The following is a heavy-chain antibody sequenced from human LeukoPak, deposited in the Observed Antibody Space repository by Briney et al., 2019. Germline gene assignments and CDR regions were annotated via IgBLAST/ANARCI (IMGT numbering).Heavy chain of an antibody. CDR3: ARVLSSRYDSSGYYPFFDY. Sequence: SPSETLSLTCTVSGGSISSGDYYWSWIRQPPGKGLEWIGYIYYSGSTYCNPSLKSRVTISVDTSKNQFSLKLSSVTAADTAVYYCARVLSSRYDSSGYYPFFDYWGQGTLVTVSS. CDR1: GGSISSGDYY. V-gene: IGHV4-30-4*08. J-gene: IGHJ4*02. CDR2: IYYSGST. D-gene: IGHD3-22*01.